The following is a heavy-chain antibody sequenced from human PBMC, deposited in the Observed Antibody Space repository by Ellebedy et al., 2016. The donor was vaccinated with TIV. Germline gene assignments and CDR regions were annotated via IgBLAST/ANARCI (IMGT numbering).Heavy chain of an antibody. J-gene: IGHJ4*02. CDR1: GGSISSSSYY. Sequence: SETLSLXXTVSGGSISSSSYYWGWIRQPPGKGLEWIGSIYYSGSTYYNPSLKSRVSISVDTSKNQFSLKLSSVTAADTAVYYCARLDYSGGSCYSGYWGQGTLVTVSS. D-gene: IGHD2-15*01. CDR2: IYYSGST. CDR3: ARLDYSGGSCYSGY. V-gene: IGHV4-39*01.